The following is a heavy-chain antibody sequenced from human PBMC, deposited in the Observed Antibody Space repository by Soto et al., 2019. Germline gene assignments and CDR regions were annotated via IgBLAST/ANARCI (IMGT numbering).Heavy chain of an antibody. Sequence: EVQLLESGGGLVHPGGSLRLSCVASGFTFSDYSMTWVRQGPGRGLEWVATLTPTGTTFYADSVKGRFTISRDNNRNTLSLQMYNLRAEDTARYYCAKRATTVPTPGNYFDCWGQGTLVTVSS. D-gene: IGHD2-15*01. CDR3: AKRATTVPTPGNYFDC. V-gene: IGHV3-23*01. J-gene: IGHJ4*02. CDR2: LTPTGTT. CDR1: GFTFSDYS.